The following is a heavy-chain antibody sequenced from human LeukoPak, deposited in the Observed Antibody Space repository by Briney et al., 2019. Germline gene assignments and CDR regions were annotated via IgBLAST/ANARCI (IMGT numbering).Heavy chain of an antibody. D-gene: IGHD5-24*01. CDR2: IYYSGST. V-gene: IGHV4-39*07. J-gene: IGHJ4*02. CDR3: ARGPRWLQDYFNF. CDR1: GGSISSSSYY. Sequence: SETLSLTSTVSGGSISSSSYYWGWIRQPPGKGLEWVGSIYYSGSTYYNPSLKSRVTISVDTSENQFSLKLNSVTAADTAVYYCARGPRWLQDYFNFWGQGTLVTVSS.